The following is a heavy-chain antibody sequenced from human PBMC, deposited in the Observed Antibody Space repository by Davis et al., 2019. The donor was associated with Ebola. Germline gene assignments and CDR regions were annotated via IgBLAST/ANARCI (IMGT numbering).Heavy chain of an antibody. V-gene: IGHV4-34*01. CDR2: INHSGST. Sequence: MPSETLSLTCAVYGGSFSGYYWSWIRQPPGKGLEWIGEINHSGSTNYNPSLKSRVTISVDTSKNQFSLKLSSVTAADTAVHYCARGIHDYIWGSYRPWGQGTLVTVSS. CDR3: ARGIHDYIWGSYRP. J-gene: IGHJ5*02. D-gene: IGHD3-16*02. CDR1: GGSFSGYY.